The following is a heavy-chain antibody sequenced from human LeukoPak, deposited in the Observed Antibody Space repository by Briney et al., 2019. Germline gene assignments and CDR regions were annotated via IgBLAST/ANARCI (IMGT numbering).Heavy chain of an antibody. CDR3: AGGELLFDY. D-gene: IGHD3-10*01. V-gene: IGHV4-59*01. Sequence: SETLSLTCTVSGGSISSYYWSWIRQPPGKGLEWIGYIYYSVSTNYNPSLKSRVTISVDTSKNQFSLKLSSVTAADTAVYYCAGGELLFDYWGQGTLVTVSS. CDR1: GGSISSYY. CDR2: IYYSVST. J-gene: IGHJ4*02.